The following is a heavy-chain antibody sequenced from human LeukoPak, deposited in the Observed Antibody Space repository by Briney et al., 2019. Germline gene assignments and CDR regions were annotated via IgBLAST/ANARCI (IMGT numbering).Heavy chain of an antibody. CDR2: INPANGYT. D-gene: IGHD5-24*01. J-gene: IGHJ4*02. CDR1: GYTFTNYA. V-gene: IGHV1-3*03. CDR3: AIRDGHTDH. Sequence: AAVKVSCKTSGYTFTNYAMHWVRQAPGQTIQWLAWINPANGYTRYSQHFQDRVTVSSDTSADTAYMELSSLRSEDKAIYYCAIRDGHTDHWGQGTLVTVSS.